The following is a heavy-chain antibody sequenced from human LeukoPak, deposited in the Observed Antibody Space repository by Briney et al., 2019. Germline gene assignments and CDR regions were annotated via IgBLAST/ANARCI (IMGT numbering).Heavy chain of an antibody. J-gene: IGHJ2*01. CDR3: ARGRTVTNDFDL. Sequence: AGGSLRLSCAASGFRFSSFGMSWVRQAPGKGPEWVSFISGNGGRTDYAESVKGRFTISRDNSKNTVYLQMNSLRDEDTAAYYCARGRTVTNDFDLWGRGTLLTVSS. CDR1: GFRFSSFG. CDR2: ISGNGGRT. D-gene: IGHD4-17*01. V-gene: IGHV3-23*01.